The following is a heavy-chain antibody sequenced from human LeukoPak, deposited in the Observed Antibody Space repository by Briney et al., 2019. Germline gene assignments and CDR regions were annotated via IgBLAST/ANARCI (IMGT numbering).Heavy chain of an antibody. J-gene: IGHJ1*01. D-gene: IGHD5-24*01. CDR2: IIPIFGTA. CDR3: ARDLEMATIRPGKDFQH. Sequence: GASVKVSCKASGGTFSSYAISWVRQAPGQGLEWMGGIIPIFGTANYAQKFQGRVTITADESTSTAYMELSSLRSEDTAVYYCARDLEMATIRPGKDFQHWGQGTLVTVSS. V-gene: IGHV1-69*13. CDR1: GGTFSSYA.